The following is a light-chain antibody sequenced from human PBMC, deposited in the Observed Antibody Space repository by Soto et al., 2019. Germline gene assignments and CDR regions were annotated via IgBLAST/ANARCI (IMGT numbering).Light chain of an antibody. Sequence: QSALTQPPSASGSPGQSVTISCTGTSSDVGAYNYVSWYQQHPGKAPKLMIYEVSKRPSGVPDRFSGSKSGNTASLTVSGLQAEDEADYFCCSYAGFSTLVFGGGTKVTVL. CDR2: EVS. CDR1: SSDVGAYNY. V-gene: IGLV2-8*01. CDR3: CSYAGFSTLV. J-gene: IGLJ3*02.